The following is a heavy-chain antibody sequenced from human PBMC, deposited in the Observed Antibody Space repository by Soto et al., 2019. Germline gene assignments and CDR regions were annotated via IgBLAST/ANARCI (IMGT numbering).Heavy chain of an antibody. D-gene: IGHD2-8*02. CDR2: ISPDGRAT. CDR1: GFTFSTSW. CDR3: ATIKPGGYDYFDY. Sequence: GGSLRLSCAASGFTFSTSWMTWVRQAPGKGLEWVANISPDGRATPYIDSVKGRFTISRDNADNSLYLQLNSLRAEDTAVYYCATIKPGGYDYFDYWGQGTLVTVSS. V-gene: IGHV3-7*01. J-gene: IGHJ4*02.